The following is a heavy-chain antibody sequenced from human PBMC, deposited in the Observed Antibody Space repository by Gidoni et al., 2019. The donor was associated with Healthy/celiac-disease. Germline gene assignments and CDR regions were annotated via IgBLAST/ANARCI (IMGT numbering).Heavy chain of an antibody. CDR1: GCPLSSDA. V-gene: IGHV3-30*18. CDR2: ISYDGSNK. CDR3: AKDPRGGYCSSTSCYADY. D-gene: IGHD2-2*01. Sequence: QVQLVESGGGGVQPGRSLRPPCAACGCPLSSDAWHWVRQAPGKGLEWVAVISYDGSNKYYADSVKGRFTISRDNSKNTLYLQMNSLRAEDTAVYYCAKDPRGGYCSSTSCYADYWGQGTLVTVSS. J-gene: IGHJ4*02.